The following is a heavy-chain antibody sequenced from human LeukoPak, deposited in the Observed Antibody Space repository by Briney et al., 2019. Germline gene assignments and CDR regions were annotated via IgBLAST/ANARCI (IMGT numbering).Heavy chain of an antibody. CDR1: GFTFSSYA. CDR2: ISSSSSYM. Sequence: GGSLRLSCAASGFTFSSYAMNWVRQAPGKGLEWVSSISSSSSYMYYADSVKGRFTISRDNAKNSLYLQMNSLRAEDTAVYYCAKIRSDAFDIWGQGTMATVSS. J-gene: IGHJ3*02. V-gene: IGHV3-21*01. CDR3: AKIRSDAFDI.